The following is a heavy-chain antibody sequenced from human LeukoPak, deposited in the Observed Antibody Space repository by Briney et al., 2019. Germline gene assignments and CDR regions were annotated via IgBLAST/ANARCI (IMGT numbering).Heavy chain of an antibody. CDR1: GFTFSSYS. J-gene: IGHJ4*02. V-gene: IGHV3-21*01. CDR2: ISSSSSYI. CDR3: ARDYYDSSGYSGNFFDY. D-gene: IGHD3-22*01. Sequence: GGSLRLSCAASGFTFSSYSMNWVRQAPGKGLEWVSSISSSSSYIYYADSVKGRFTISRDNAKNSLYLQMNSLRAEDTAVYYCARDYYDSSGYSGNFFDYWGQGTLVTVSS.